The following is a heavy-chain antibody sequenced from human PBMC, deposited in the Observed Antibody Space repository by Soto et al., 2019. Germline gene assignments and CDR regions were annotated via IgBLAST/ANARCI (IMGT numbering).Heavy chain of an antibody. J-gene: IGHJ6*02. CDR1: GFTFSSYA. CDR3: ARMVRGELNYYYGMDV. CDR2: ISSNGGST. V-gene: IGHV3-64*01. Sequence: EVQLVESGGGLVQPGGSLRLSCAASGFTFSSYAMHWVRQAPGKGLEYVSAISSNGGSTYYANSVKGRFTISRDNSKNTLYLQMGSLRAKDMAVYYCARMVRGELNYYYGMDVWGQWTTVTVSS. D-gene: IGHD1-26*01.